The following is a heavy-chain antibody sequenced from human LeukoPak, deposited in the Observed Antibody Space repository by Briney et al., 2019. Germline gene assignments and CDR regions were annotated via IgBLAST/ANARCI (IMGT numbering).Heavy chain of an antibody. V-gene: IGHV3-23*01. CDR2: ISGSGGST. D-gene: IGHD2-2*02. Sequence: GGSLRLSCAASGFTFSSYAMNWVRQAPGKGLEWVSAISGSGGSTYYADSVKGRFTISRDNSKNTLFLQMNSLRAEDTAVYYCAKDHCTSNGCYTWFDCWGQGTLVTVSS. CDR3: AKDHCTSNGCYTWFDC. CDR1: GFTFSSYA. J-gene: IGHJ4*02.